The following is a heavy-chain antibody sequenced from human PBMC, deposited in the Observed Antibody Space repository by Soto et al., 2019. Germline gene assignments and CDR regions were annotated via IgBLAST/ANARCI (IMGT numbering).Heavy chain of an antibody. J-gene: IGHJ6*02. D-gene: IGHD3-10*01. V-gene: IGHV4-34*01. CDR3: ARSTGSGSYYSYYYGMDV. CDR2: INHSGST. CDR1: GGFFSSYY. Sequence: KTSETLSLTCAVSGGFFSSYYWSWIRQPPGKGLEWIGEINHSGSTIYSPSLKSRVTISVDTSKNQFSLNLSSVTAADTAVYYCARSTGSGSYYSYYYGMDVWGQGTTVTVSS.